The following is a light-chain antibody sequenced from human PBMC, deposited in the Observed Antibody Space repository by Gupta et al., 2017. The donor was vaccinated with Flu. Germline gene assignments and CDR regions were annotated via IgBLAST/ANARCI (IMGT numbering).Light chain of an antibody. J-gene: IGKJ4*01. CDR3: QQRSNWPLT. CDR1: QSVSSY. V-gene: IGKV3-11*01. CDR2: DAS. Sequence: VXXXSXAXLSXSPGERATLSCRASQSVSSYLAWYQQKPGQAPRLLIYDASNRATGIPARFSGSGSGTDFTLTISSLEPEDFAVYYCQQRSNWPLTFGGGTKVEIK.